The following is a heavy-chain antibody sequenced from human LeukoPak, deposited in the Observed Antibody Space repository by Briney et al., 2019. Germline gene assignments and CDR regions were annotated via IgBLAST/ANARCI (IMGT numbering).Heavy chain of an antibody. D-gene: IGHD3-16*02. CDR1: GFTFDDYA. V-gene: IGHV3-43*02. CDR2: ISGDGGST. J-gene: IGHJ4*02. CDR3: AKDLGDYVWGSYRPPPGFFDY. Sequence: PGGSLRLSCAASGFTFDDYAMHWVRQAPGKGLEWVSLISGDGGSTYYADSVKGRFTISRDNSKNSLYLQMNSLRTEDTALYYCAKDLGDYVWGSYRPPPGFFDYWGQGTLVTVSS.